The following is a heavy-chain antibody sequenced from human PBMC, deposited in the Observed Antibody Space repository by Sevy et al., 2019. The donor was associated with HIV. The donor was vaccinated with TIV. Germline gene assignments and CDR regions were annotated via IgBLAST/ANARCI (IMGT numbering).Heavy chain of an antibody. CDR2: IYYSGST. CDR1: GGSISSGGYY. CDR3: ARARIPSNWFDP. J-gene: IGHJ5*02. V-gene: IGHV4-31*03. Sequence: SETLSLTCTVSGGSISSGGYYWSWIRQHPGKGLEWVGYIYYSGSTYYNPSLKSRVTISVDTSKNQFSLKLSSVTAADTAVYYCARARIPSNWFDPWGQGTLVTVSS. D-gene: IGHD2-15*01.